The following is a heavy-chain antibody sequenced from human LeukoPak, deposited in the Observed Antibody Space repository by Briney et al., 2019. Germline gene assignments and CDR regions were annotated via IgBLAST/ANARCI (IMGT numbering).Heavy chain of an antibody. J-gene: IGHJ4*02. V-gene: IGHV4-34*01. CDR1: VGSFSGYY. CDR2: ICSGGNT. D-gene: IGHD1-1*01. Sequence: SETLSLTCAVYVGSFSGYYWSWIRQPPGKGLEWIGSICSGGNTCYNPSLKSRVTISVDSSKNHFFLQLTSATAADTAVYFCARDGPWKSDCWGQGTLVTVSS. CDR3: ARDGPWKSDC.